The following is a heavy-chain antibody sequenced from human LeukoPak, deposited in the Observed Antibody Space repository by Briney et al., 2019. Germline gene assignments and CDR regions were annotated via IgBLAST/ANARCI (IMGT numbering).Heavy chain of an antibody. CDR3: ARPLFASTVTTPLGFDP. Sequence: ASVKVSCKASGYTFTGYYMHWVRQAPGQGLEWMGWINPNSGGTNYAQKFQGRVTMTRDTSISTAYMELSRLRSDDTAVYYCARPLFASTVTTPLGFDPWGQGTLVTVSS. CDR1: GYTFTGYY. J-gene: IGHJ5*02. V-gene: IGHV1-2*02. D-gene: IGHD4-17*01. CDR2: INPNSGGT.